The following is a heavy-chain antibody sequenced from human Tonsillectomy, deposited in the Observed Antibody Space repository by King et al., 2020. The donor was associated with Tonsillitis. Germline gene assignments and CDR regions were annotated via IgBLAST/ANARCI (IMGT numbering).Heavy chain of an antibody. Sequence: VQLVESGGGLVQPGGSLRLSCAASGFTFSSYWMSWVRQAQGKGLEWVANIKKDGSEKYYVDSVKGRFTISRDNAKNSLYLQMISLRAEDTAVYYCAREGCRETYFYWGQGTLVTVSA. J-gene: IGHJ4*02. CDR1: GFTFSSYW. CDR3: AREGCRETYFY. CDR2: IKKDGSEK. D-gene: IGHD2/OR15-2a*01. V-gene: IGHV3-7*03.